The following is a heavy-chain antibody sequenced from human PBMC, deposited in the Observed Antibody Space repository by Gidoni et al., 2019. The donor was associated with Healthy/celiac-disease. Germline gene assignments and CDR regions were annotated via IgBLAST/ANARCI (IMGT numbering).Heavy chain of an antibody. J-gene: IGHJ4*02. CDR2: TYYSGIT. V-gene: IGHV4-31*03. CDR3: ARGRGSGSWAEYYFDY. D-gene: IGHD1-26*01. Sequence: QVQLQESGPGLVKPSQTLSLTCPLSGGSISSGCYYWSWIRQPPGKGLEWIGYTYYSGITYYNPSLKSRVTISVDTAKNQFSLKLGSVTAADTAVYYCARGRGSGSWAEYYFDYWGQGTLVTVSS. CDR1: GGSISSGCYY.